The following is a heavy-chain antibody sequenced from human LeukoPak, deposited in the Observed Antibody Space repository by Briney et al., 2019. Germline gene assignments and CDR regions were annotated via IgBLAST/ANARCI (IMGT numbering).Heavy chain of an antibody. CDR2: INHSGST. V-gene: IGHV4-34*01. CDR1: GGSFSGYY. Sequence: SETLSLTCAVYGGSFSGYYWSWIRQPPGKGLEWIGGINHSGSTNYNPSLKSRVTISVDTSKNQFSLKLSSVTAADTAVYYCARARGSGSYYRGNYYYGMDVWGQGTTVTVSS. D-gene: IGHD3-10*01. J-gene: IGHJ6*02. CDR3: ARARGSGSYYRGNYYYGMDV.